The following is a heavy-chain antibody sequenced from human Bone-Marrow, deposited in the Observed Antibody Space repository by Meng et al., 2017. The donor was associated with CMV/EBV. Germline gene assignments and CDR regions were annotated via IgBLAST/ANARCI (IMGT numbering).Heavy chain of an antibody. J-gene: IGHJ6*02. CDR2: INHSGST. V-gene: IGHV4-34*01. D-gene: IGHD7-27*01. CDR3: ARGHGKKLGLYYYYYYGMDV. CDR1: GGSFSGYY. Sequence: SETLSLTCAVYGGSFSGYYWSWIRRPPGKGLEWIGEINHSGSTNYNPSLKSRVTISVDTSKNQFSLKLSSVTAADTAVYYCARGHGKKLGLYYYYYYGMDVWGPGHTVTGSS.